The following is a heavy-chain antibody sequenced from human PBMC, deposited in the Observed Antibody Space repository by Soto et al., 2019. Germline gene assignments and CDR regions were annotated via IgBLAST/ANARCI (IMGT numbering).Heavy chain of an antibody. Sequence: GGSLRLSCAASGFTFSSYSMNWVRQAPGKGLEWVSSISSSSSYIYYADSVKGRFAISRDNSKNTLYLQMNSLRADDTAVYYCARHFGSYYYYNGLDVWGQGTTVTVSS. V-gene: IGHV3-21*04. J-gene: IGHJ6*02. CDR1: GFTFSSYS. CDR3: ARHFGSYYYYNGLDV. CDR2: ISSSSSYI. D-gene: IGHD3-3*02.